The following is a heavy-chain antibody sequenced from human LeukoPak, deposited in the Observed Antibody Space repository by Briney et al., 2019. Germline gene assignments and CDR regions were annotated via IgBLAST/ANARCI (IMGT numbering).Heavy chain of an antibody. Sequence: PSETLSLPCTVSGGSISSYYWSWIRQPPGKGLEWIGYIYYSGSTNYNPSLKSRVTISVDTSKNQFSLKLSSVTAADTAEYYCARGPNYYGSGSYPFDYWGQGTLVTVSS. CDR3: ARGPNYYGSGSYPFDY. D-gene: IGHD3-10*01. CDR1: GGSISSYY. V-gene: IGHV4-59*01. J-gene: IGHJ4*02. CDR2: IYYSGST.